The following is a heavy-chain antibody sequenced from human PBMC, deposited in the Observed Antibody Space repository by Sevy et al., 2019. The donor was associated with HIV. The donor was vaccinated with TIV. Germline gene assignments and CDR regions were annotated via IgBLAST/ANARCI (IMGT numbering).Heavy chain of an antibody. J-gene: IGHJ5*02. CDR1: RFTFSSFG. CDR3: AGGEYYYGSGSFNTGNWLDP. V-gene: IGHV3-30*03. CDR2: ISYDGNNK. Sequence: GGSLRLSCAASRFTFSSFGMHWVRQAPGKGLEWVALISYDGNNKYYADSVKGRFTTSRDNSKNTLYLEVNSLRAEDTAVYYCAGGEYYYGSGSFNTGNWLDPWGQGTLVTVSS. D-gene: IGHD3-10*01.